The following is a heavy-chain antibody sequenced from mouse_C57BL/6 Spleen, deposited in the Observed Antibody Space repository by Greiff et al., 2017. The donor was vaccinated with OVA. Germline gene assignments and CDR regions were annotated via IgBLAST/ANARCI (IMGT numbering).Heavy chain of an antibody. CDR1: GYTFTDYY. V-gene: IGHV1-76*01. CDR3: ARSGDYAGGFAY. D-gene: IGHD2-4*01. CDR2: IYPGSGNT. Sequence: VQRVESGAELVRPGASVKLSCKASGYTFTDYYINWVKQRPGQGLEWIARIYPGSGNTYYNEKFKGKATLTAEKSSSTAYLQLSSLTSEDSAVYFCARSGDYAGGFAYWGQGTLVTVSA. J-gene: IGHJ3*01.